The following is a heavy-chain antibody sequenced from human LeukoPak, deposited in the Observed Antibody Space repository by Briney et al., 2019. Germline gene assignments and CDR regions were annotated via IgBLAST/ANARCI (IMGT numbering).Heavy chain of an antibody. CDR2: VLYDGSYK. D-gene: IGHD1-1*01. CDR3: ARAPGYGAAYYFDY. CDR1: GFTFSKFA. V-gene: IGHV3-30*04. Sequence: QAGGSLRLSCAAAGFTFSKFAMHWVRQAPGKGLEWVAVVLYDGSYKYYADSVKGRFTISRDNSKNTLYLQMNSLRAEDTAVYYCARAPGYGAAYYFDYWGQGTLVTVSS. J-gene: IGHJ4*02.